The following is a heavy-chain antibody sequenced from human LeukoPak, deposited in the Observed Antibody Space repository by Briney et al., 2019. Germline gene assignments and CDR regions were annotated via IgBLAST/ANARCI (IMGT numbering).Heavy chain of an antibody. J-gene: IGHJ4*02. CDR1: GYTLTELS. Sequence: ASVKVSCKVSGYTLTELSMHWVRQAPGKGLEWMGGFDPEDGETIYAQKFQGRVTMTEDTSTDTAYMELSSLRSEDTAVYYCATSLAFEVGPLRRIVATIQGSFDYWGQGTLVTASS. D-gene: IGHD5-12*01. V-gene: IGHV1-24*01. CDR3: ATSLAFEVGPLRRIVATIQGSFDY. CDR2: FDPEDGET.